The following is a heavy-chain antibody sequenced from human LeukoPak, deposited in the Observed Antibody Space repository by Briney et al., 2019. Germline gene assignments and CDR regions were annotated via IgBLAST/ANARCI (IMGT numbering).Heavy chain of an antibody. J-gene: IGHJ6*03. CDR2: ISSSSSYI. Sequence: GGSLRLSCAASGFTFSSYSMNWFRQAPGKGLEWVSSISSSSSYIYYADSVKGRFTISRDNAKNSLYLQMNSLRAEDTAVYYCARDTVYYGSGSYYIQGYYYYYMDVWGKGTTVTVSS. CDR3: ARDTVYYGSGSYYIQGYYYYYMDV. CDR1: GFTFSSYS. D-gene: IGHD3-10*01. V-gene: IGHV3-21*01.